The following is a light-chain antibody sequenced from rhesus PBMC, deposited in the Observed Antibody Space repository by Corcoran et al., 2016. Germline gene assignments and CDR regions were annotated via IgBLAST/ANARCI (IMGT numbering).Light chain of an antibody. V-gene: IGLV1-85*01. CDR3: LSYDSSLSAHV. J-gene: IGLJ6*01. Sequence: QSVLMQPPSMSGAPGQRVTISCTGSGSNIGAYYVQWYQHLPGTAPKCLIFESNKRPSGISDRFSGSQSGPSASLTITGLQSEDEADYYCLSYDSSLSAHVFGSGTRVTVL. CDR1: GSNIGAYY. CDR2: ESN.